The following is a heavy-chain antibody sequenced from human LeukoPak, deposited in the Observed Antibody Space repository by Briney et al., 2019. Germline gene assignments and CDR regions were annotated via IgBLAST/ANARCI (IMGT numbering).Heavy chain of an antibody. V-gene: IGHV3-23*01. Sequence: PGGSLRLSCAASGFTFSSYAMSWVRQAPGKGLEWVSVIGGSGGRTYYADSVKGRFTISRDNSKNTLYLQMNSLRAEDTAVYYCAKDVYSSSPYYFDYWGQGTLVTVSS. D-gene: IGHD6-6*01. CDR2: IGGSGGRT. J-gene: IGHJ4*02. CDR3: AKDVYSSSPYYFDY. CDR1: GFTFSSYA.